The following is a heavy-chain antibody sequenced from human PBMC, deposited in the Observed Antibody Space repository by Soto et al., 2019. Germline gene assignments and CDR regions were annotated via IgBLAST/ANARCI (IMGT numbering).Heavy chain of an antibody. Sequence: QVQLQESGPGLVKPSQTLSLTCTVSGGSISSDGYYWSWIRQHPGQGLEWIGYIYYSGSTYYNPYLQSRVTISVDTAKNQCSLKRCSGTDAATAVNYCARGEGRYLRGAEAPNRFDPWGRGTMVTV. D-gene: IGHD3-10*02. J-gene: IGHJ5*02. CDR2: IYYSGST. CDR1: GGSISSDGYY. V-gene: IGHV4-31*03. CDR3: ARGEGRYLRGAEAPNRFDP.